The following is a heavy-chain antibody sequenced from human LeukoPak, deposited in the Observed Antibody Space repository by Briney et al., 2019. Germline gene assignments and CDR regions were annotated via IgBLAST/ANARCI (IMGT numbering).Heavy chain of an antibody. CDR3: ARVHIVTGTYFDS. V-gene: IGHV4-4*07. D-gene: IGHD2-21*01. CDR2: IYTSGYT. CDR1: GDSISCYY. J-gene: IGHJ4*02. Sequence: PSETLSLTCNVSGDSISCYYWSWLRQPGGKALEWIGRIYTSGYTNYNPSLESRVTMSIDTAKSQFSLKLSSVTAADTAVYYCARVHIVTGTYFDSWGLGALVTVSS.